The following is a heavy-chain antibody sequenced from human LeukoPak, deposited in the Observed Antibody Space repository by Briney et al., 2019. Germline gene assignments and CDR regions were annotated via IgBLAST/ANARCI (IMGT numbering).Heavy chain of an antibody. J-gene: IGHJ5*02. CDR1: GYTFTGSY. D-gene: IGHD6-13*01. CDR2: INPNSGGT. V-gene: IGHV1-2*02. Sequence: ASVKVSCKASGYTFTGSYMHWVRQAPGQGLEWMGWINPNSGGTNYAQKFQGRVTMTRDTSISTAYMELSRLRSDDTAVYYCARDHGYSSSFFLPKNWFDPWGQGTLVTVSS. CDR3: ARDHGYSSSFFLPKNWFDP.